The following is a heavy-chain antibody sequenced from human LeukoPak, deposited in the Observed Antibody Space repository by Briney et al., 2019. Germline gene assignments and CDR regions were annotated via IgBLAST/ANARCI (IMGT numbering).Heavy chain of an antibody. V-gene: IGHV4-34*01. Sequence: KASETLSLTCAVYGGSFSGYYWSWIRQPPGKGLEWIGEINHSGSTNCNPSLKSRVTISVDTSKNQFSLKLSSVTAADTAVYYCARSRPYYDILTGFPGENWFDPWGQGTLVTVSS. D-gene: IGHD3-9*01. CDR3: ARSRPYYDILTGFPGENWFDP. J-gene: IGHJ5*02. CDR2: INHSGST. CDR1: GGSFSGYY.